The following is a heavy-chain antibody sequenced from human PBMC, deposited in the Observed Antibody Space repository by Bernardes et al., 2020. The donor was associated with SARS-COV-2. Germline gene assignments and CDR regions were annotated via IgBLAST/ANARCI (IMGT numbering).Heavy chain of an antibody. J-gene: IGHJ6*02. CDR1: GYTFTGYY. D-gene: IGHD2-15*01. CDR2: INPNSGGT. V-gene: IGHV1-2*02. Sequence: ASVKVSCKASGYTFTGYYMHWVRQAPGQGLEWMGWINPNSGGTNYAQKFQGRVTMTRDTSISTAYMELSRLRSDDTAVYYCARERYCSGGSCSYYYYYGMDVWGQGTTVTVSS. CDR3: ARERYCSGGSCSYYYYYGMDV.